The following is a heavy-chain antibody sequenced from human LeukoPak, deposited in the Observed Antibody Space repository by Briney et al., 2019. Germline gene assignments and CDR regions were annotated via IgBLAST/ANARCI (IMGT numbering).Heavy chain of an antibody. CDR2: IYYTET. D-gene: IGHD7-27*01. CDR1: GGSVSNYY. CDR3: ATRKLGNDY. V-gene: IGHV4-59*02. J-gene: IGHJ4*02. Sequence: SETLSHTCTVSGGSVSNYYWSWIRQSPGKGLEWIGYIYYTETSYNPSLKSRVTISADTSKNQFSLKLYSVTAADTAVYYCATRKLGNDYWGQGTLVTVSS.